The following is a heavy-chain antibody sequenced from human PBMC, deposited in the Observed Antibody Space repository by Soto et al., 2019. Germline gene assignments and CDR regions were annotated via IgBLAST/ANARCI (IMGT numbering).Heavy chain of an antibody. J-gene: IGHJ4*02. CDR1: GGSISSGDYY. CDR3: ARWYYYDSSGYYYPYYFDY. Sequence: PSETLSLTCTVSGGSISSGDYYWSWIRQPPGKGLEWIGYIYYSGSTYYNPSLKSRVTISVDTSKNQFSLKLSSVTAADTAVYYCARWYYYDSSGYYYPYYFDYWGQGTLVTVSS. V-gene: IGHV4-30-4*01. CDR2: IYYSGST. D-gene: IGHD3-22*01.